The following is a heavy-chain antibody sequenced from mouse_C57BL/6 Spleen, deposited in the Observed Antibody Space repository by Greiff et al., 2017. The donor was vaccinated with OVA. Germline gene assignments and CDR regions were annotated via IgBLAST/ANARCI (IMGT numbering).Heavy chain of an antibody. CDR1: GYTFTDYN. J-gene: IGHJ2*01. CDR3: AREDYYGSSVDD. D-gene: IGHD1-1*01. CDR2: INPNNGGT. V-gene: IGHV1-22*01. Sequence: VQLQQSGPELVKPGASVKMSCKASGYTFTDYNMHWVKQSHGKSLEWIGYINPNNGGTSYNQKFKGKATLTVNKSSSTAYMELRSLTSEDSAVYYCAREDYYGSSVDDWGQGTTLTVSS.